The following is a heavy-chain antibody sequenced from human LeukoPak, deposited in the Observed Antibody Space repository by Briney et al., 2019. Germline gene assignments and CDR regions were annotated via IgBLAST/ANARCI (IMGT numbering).Heavy chain of an antibody. D-gene: IGHD2-21*01. CDR1: GDSISNYY. Sequence: PSETLSLTCTVSGDSISNYYWSWVRQPPGKGLEWVGYIHYSGSTNYNPSLKSRVTISLDTSKNQFSLKLSSVTAADTAVYYCARRLRWTPYYFDSWGQGTLVTVSS. V-gene: IGHV4-59*08. CDR2: IHYSGST. CDR3: ARRLRWTPYYFDS. J-gene: IGHJ4*02.